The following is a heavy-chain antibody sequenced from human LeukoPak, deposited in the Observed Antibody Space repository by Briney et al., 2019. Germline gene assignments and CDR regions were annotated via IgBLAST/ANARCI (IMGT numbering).Heavy chain of an antibody. CDR1: GFIFSNGW. J-gene: IGHJ4*02. CDR3: ATGSSMLDY. Sequence: GGSLRLSCEGSGFIFSNGWMSWVRLAPGKGLEWVGRIKSWTTGGTIDYAAPVKGRFTISRDDSKNSLYLQMNSLRTEDTAVYYCATGSSMLDYWGQGTLVTVSS. CDR2: IKSWTTGGTI. V-gene: IGHV3-15*01.